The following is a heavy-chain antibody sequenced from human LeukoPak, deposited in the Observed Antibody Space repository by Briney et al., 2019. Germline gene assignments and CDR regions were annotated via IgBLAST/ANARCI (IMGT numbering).Heavy chain of an antibody. CDR2: IYYSGST. V-gene: IGHV4-59*12. D-gene: IGHD3-10*01. CDR1: GGSISSYY. J-gene: IGHJ4*02. Sequence: ASETLSLTCTVSGGSISSYYWSWIRQPPGKGLEWIGYIYYSGSTYYNPSLKSRVTISVDTSKNQFSLKLSSVTAADTAVYYCARGDFMAPGYYWGQGTLVTVSS. CDR3: ARGDFMAPGYY.